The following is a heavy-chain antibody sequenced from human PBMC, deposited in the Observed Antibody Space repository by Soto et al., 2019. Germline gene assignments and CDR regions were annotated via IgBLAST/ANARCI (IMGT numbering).Heavy chain of an antibody. CDR1: GYTFTSYY. V-gene: IGHV1-46*01. CDR3: AREAAADYYYYYYGMDV. CDR2: INPSGGST. J-gene: IGHJ6*02. Sequence: VASVKVSCKASGYTFTSYYMHWVRQAPGQGLEWMGIINPSGGSTSYAQKFQGRVTMTRDTSTSTVYMELSSLRSEDTAVYYCAREAAADYYYYYYGMDVWGQGTTVTVSS. D-gene: IGHD6-13*01.